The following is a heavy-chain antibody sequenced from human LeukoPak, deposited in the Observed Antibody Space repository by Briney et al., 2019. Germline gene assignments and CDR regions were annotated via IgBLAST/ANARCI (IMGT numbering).Heavy chain of an antibody. CDR2: IIPIFGTA. CDR1: GGTFSSYA. Sequence: GASVKVSCKASGGTFSSYAISWVRQAPGQGLEWMGGIIPIFGTANYAQKFQGRVTITADKSTSTAYMELSSLRSEDTAVYYCARGRVVRGVIRWFDPWGQGTLVTVSS. CDR3: ARGRVVRGVIRWFDP. V-gene: IGHV1-69*06. J-gene: IGHJ5*02. D-gene: IGHD3-10*01.